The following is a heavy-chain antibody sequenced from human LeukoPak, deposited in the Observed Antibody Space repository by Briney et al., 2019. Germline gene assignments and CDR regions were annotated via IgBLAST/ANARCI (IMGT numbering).Heavy chain of an antibody. CDR1: GFTFSGYS. CDR2: ITSSSSAI. CDR3: ARVRGIHHFDY. D-gene: IGHD1-26*01. J-gene: IGHJ4*02. V-gene: IGHV3-48*01. Sequence: GGSLRLSCAASGFTFSGYSMNWVRQAPGKGLEWVSYITSSSSAIYYADSVKGRFTISRDNAKNSLYLQMNSLRAEETAVYYCARVRGIHHFDYWGQGTLVTVSS.